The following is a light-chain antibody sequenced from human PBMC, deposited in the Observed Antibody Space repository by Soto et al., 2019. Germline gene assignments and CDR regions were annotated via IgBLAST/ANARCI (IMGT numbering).Light chain of an antibody. CDR2: DAS. CDR3: QHRYSWPPT. Sequence: EIVLTQSPATLSLSPGERATLSCRASQSVGTSLTWYQQKPGQTPRLLIYDASKRPTGIPARFSGSGSGTDFTLTISRLEPEDFAVYYCQHRYSWPPTFGQGTKVDIK. V-gene: IGKV3-11*01. CDR1: QSVGTS. J-gene: IGKJ1*01.